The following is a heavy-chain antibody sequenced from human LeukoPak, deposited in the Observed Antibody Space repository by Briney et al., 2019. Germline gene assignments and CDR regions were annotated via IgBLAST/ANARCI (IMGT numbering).Heavy chain of an antibody. D-gene: IGHD6-19*01. CDR3: ARKWGSGWTAFDI. CDR2: IYPDDSDT. J-gene: IGHJ3*02. V-gene: IGHV5-51*01. CDR1: GYRFNAYW. Sequence: GESLKISCKGSGYRFNAYWIAWVRQMPGKGLECMEIIYPDDSDTRYSPSFQGQVTISADKSISTAYLQWSSLKASDTAIYYCARKWGSGWTAFDIWGQGTMVTVSS.